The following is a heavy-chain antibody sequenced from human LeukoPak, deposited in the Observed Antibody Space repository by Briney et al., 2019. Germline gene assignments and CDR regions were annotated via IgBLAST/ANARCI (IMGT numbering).Heavy chain of an antibody. J-gene: IGHJ1*01. Sequence: GGSLRLSCAASGFTFSSYTMNWVRQAPGRGLEWVSCISYSSNYIYYADSVKGRFTISRDNTKNSLYLQMNSLRAEDTAVYYCARERGSGWGGGIQHCGQGTLVTVSS. D-gene: IGHD6-19*01. V-gene: IGHV3-21*01. CDR3: ARERGSGWGGGIQH. CDR2: ISYSSNYI. CDR1: GFTFSSYT.